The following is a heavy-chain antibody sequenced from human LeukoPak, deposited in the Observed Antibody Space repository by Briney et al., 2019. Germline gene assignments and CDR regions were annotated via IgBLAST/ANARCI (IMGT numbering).Heavy chain of an antibody. D-gene: IGHD2-21*02. CDR3: ARESYCGGDCPDAAFDI. V-gene: IGHV1-46*01. CDR2: INPSGGST. Sequence: ASVNVSCKASGYTFTSYYMHWVRQAPGQGLEWMGIINPSGGSTSYAQKFQGRVTMTRNTSISTAYMELSSLRSEDTAVYYCARESYCGGDCPDAAFDIWGQGTMVTVSS. J-gene: IGHJ3*02. CDR1: GYTFTSYY.